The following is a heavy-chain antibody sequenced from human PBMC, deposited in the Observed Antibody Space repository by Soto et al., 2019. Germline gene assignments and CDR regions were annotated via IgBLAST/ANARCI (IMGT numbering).Heavy chain of an antibody. V-gene: IGHV3-21*01. CDR1: GFTFSSYS. Sequence: GGSLRLSCAASGFTFSSYSMNWVRQAPGKGLEWVSSISSSSSYIYYADSVKGRFTISRDNAKNSLYLQMNSLRAEDTAVYYCVRDRRGYCSSTSCYDAFDIWGQGTMVTVSS. CDR3: VRDRRGYCSSTSCYDAFDI. CDR2: ISSSSSYI. J-gene: IGHJ3*02. D-gene: IGHD2-2*01.